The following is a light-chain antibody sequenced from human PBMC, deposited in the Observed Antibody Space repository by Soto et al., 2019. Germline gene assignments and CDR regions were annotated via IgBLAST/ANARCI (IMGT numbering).Light chain of an antibody. CDR3: QQRASWPLT. CDR2: DAA. V-gene: IGKV3-11*01. CDR1: QYIGGY. Sequence: EIVLTQSPATLSLSPGERATLSCRAYQYIGGYLAWYQLRPGQGPRLLIFDAASRATGIPDRVSGSGSGTDFTLTISRLEPEDFTVYYCQQRASWPLTFGGGTKVEIK. J-gene: IGKJ4*01.